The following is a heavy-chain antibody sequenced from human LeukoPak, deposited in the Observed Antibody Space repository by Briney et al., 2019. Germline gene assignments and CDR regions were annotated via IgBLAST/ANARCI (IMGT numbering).Heavy chain of an antibody. CDR3: ARVRGSDYKVGAFDI. J-gene: IGHJ3*02. Sequence: ASVKVSCKASGYTFTGYYMHWVRQAPGQGLEWMGWINPNSGGTNYAQKFQGRVTMTRDTSISTAYMELSRLRSDDTAVSYCARVRGSDYKVGAFDIWGQGTMVTVSS. V-gene: IGHV1-2*02. CDR1: GYTFTGYY. CDR2: INPNSGGT. D-gene: IGHD3-10*01.